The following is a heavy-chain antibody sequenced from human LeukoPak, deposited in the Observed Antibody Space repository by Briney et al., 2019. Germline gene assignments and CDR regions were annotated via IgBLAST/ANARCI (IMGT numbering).Heavy chain of an antibody. D-gene: IGHD6-13*01. V-gene: IGHV3-48*01. CDR3: AKDLRPSSWYPNWFDP. J-gene: IGHJ5*02. CDR2: IGSSSSTI. CDR1: GFTLSSYS. Sequence: GGSLRLSCAASGFTLSSYSMNWVRQAPGKGLEWVSYIGSSSSTIYYADSVKGRFTISRDNSKNTLYLQMNSLRAEDTAVYYCAKDLRPSSWYPNWFDPWGQGTLVTVSS.